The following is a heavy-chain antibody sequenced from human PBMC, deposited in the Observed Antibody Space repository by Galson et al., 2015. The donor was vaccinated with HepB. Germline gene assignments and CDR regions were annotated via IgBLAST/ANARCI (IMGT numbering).Heavy chain of an antibody. V-gene: IGHV3-23*01. CDR2: ISGGGGST. J-gene: IGHJ5*02. Sequence: SLRLSCAASGLTFSSYAMSWVRQAPGKGLEWVSVISGGGGSTYYADSVKGRFTISRDNSKNTVYLQMNSLRAEDTAVYYCAKGQNGDYCGPWGQGTLVTVSS. CDR3: AKGQNGDYCGP. D-gene: IGHD4-17*01. CDR1: GLTFSSYA.